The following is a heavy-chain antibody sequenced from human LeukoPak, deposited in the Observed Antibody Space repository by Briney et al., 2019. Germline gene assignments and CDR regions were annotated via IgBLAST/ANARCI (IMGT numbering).Heavy chain of an antibody. Sequence: SETLSLTCAVSGGSISSGGYSWSWIRQPPGKGLEWIGEINHSGSTNYNPSLKSRVTISVDTSKNQFSLKLSSVTAADTAVYYCARVGDGNIDYWGQGTLVTVSS. CDR3: ARVGDGNIDY. V-gene: IGHV4-30-2*01. D-gene: IGHD4-17*01. CDR2: INHSGST. CDR1: GGSISSGGYS. J-gene: IGHJ4*02.